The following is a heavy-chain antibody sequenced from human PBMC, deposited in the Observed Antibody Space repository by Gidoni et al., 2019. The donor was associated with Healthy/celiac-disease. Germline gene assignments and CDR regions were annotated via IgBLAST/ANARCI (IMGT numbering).Heavy chain of an antibody. CDR2: IYWNDDK. CDR3: AHRRLSMGYCSSTSCYNLGAFDI. D-gene: IGHD2-2*02. CDR1: GFSLSTSGVG. V-gene: IGHV2-5*01. J-gene: IGHJ3*02. Sequence: QITLKESGPTLVKPTQTITLTCTFSGFSLSTSGVGGGWIRQPPGKALEWLALIYWNDDKRYSPSLKSRLTITTDTSKNQVVLTMTNMDPVDTATYYCAHRRLSMGYCSSTSCYNLGAFDIWGQGTMVTVSS.